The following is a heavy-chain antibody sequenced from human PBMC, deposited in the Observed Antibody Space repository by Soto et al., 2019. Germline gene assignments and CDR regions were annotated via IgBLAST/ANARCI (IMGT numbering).Heavy chain of an antibody. CDR2: TSKEGGSE. V-gene: IGHV3-30*04. CDR1: GFTLSSYS. D-gene: IGHD3-10*01. Sequence: QVHLVESGGGVVQPRSSLRLSCASSGFTLSSYSLHWVRQPPGKGLERVVLTSKEGGSEYYADSVRGRFTICRDHSKSTLYLEMNSLRTEDTALYFWARDVGFGDLSPRPSYYSDMDVWGRGTTVTVSS. CDR3: ARDVGFGDLSPRPSYYSDMDV. J-gene: IGHJ6*02.